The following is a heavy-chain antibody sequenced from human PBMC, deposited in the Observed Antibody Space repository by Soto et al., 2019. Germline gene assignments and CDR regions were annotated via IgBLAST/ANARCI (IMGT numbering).Heavy chain of an antibody. V-gene: IGHV3-48*02. CDR1: GFTFSSYS. CDR3: AKTSLRVYYYGMDV. CDR2: ISSTSGTI. Sequence: EVQLVESGGGLVQPGGSLRLSCAASGFTFSSYSMNWVRQAPGKGLEWVSHISSTSGTIYYADSVKGRFTTSRDNAKNSLYLQMNSLRDKDTGVYYCAKTSLRVYYYGMDVWGQGTTVTVSS. J-gene: IGHJ6*02.